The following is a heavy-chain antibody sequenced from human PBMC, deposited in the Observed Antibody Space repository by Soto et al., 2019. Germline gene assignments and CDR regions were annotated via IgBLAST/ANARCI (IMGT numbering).Heavy chain of an antibody. V-gene: IGHV3-48*03. J-gene: IGHJ6*02. D-gene: IGHD3-10*01. CDR3: ARAAGTLVRGVYGMDV. CDR2: ISPNSTTI. Sequence: GSLRLSCAASGFTFSSYEMNWVRQAPGKGLEWISYISPNSTTIYYSDSVKGRFTISRDNAKSSLNLQMNSLRAEDTAVYYCARAAGTLVRGVYGMDVWGQGTTGTVS. CDR1: GFTFSSYE.